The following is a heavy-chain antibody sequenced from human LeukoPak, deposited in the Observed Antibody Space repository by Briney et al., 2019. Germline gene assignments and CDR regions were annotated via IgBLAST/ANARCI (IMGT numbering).Heavy chain of an antibody. D-gene: IGHD6-13*01. CDR3: AKFSTPEAAADWGYYYYYMDV. V-gene: IGHV3-23*01. CDR2: ISGSGGST. CDR1: GFTLSSYS. J-gene: IGHJ6*03. Sequence: GGSLRLSCAASGFTLSSYSMNWVRQAPGKGLEWVSAISGSGGSTYYADSVKGRFTISRDNSKNTLYLQMNSLRAEDTAVYYCAKFSTPEAAADWGYYYYYMDVWGKGTTVTVSS.